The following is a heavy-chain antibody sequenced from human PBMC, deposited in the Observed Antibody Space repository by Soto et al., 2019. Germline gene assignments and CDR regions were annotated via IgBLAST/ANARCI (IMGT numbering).Heavy chain of an antibody. J-gene: IGHJ4*02. CDR1: GFTFSSYA. Sequence: EVQLLESGGGLVQPGGSLRLSCAASGFTFSSYAMSWVRQAPGKGLEWVSAISGSGGSTYYADSVKGRFTISRDNSKNTLYLQMNSLRAEDTAVYYWGRNGIAARWGMGYWGQGTLVTVSS. V-gene: IGHV3-23*01. D-gene: IGHD6-6*01. CDR2: ISGSGGST. CDR3: GRNGIAARWGMGY.